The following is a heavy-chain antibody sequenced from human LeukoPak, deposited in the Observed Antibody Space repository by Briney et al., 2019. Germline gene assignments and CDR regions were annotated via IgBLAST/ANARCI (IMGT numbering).Heavy chain of an antibody. CDR2: IIPIFGTA. V-gene: IGHV1-69*13. Sequence: ASVNVSCKASGGTFSSYAISWVRQAPGQGLEWMGGIIPIFGTANYAQKFQGRVTITADESTSTAYMELSSLRSENTAVYYCARVGDGYEEGDPFDYWGQGTLVTVSS. J-gene: IGHJ4*02. CDR1: GGTFSSYA. D-gene: IGHD5-24*01. CDR3: ARVGDGYEEGDPFDY.